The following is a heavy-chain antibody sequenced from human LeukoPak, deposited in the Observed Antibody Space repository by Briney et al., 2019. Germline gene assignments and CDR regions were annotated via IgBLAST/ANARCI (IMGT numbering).Heavy chain of an antibody. CDR2: MNPNSGNT. V-gene: IGHV1-8*01. CDR3: ARDVKQLVHDAFDI. J-gene: IGHJ3*02. CDR1: GYTFTSYD. D-gene: IGHD6-13*01. Sequence: GASVKVSCKASGYTFTSYDINWVRQATGQGLEWMGWMNPNSGNTGYAQKFQGRVTMTRNTSISTAYMELSSLRSEDTAVYYCARDVKQLVHDAFDIWGQGTMVTVSS.